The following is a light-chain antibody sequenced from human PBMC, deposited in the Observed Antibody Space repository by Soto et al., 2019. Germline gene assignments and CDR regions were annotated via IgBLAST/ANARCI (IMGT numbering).Light chain of an antibody. V-gene: IGKV3-11*01. CDR2: EAS. Sequence: EMVLTQSPATLSLSPGERATLSCRASQRVRSYLAWYQQKPGQAPRLLIYEASNRATGIPARFSGSGSGTDFTLTISSLEPEDFAVYYCQQRSNWPPEITFGQGTRLDIK. CDR3: QQRSNWPPEIT. J-gene: IGKJ5*01. CDR1: QRVRSY.